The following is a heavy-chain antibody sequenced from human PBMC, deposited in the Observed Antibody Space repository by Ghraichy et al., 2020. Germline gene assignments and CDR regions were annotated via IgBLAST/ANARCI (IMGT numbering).Heavy chain of an antibody. J-gene: IGHJ5*02. Sequence: SLTCTVSGGSISGYYWTWIRQPPGKRLEWIGYIYYGGSTDYNPSLKSRVTISLDSSKNQFSLKLRSVTATDTAVYFCARTPHTAARPWWFDPWGQGKLVTVSS. CDR3: ARTPHTAARPWWFDP. D-gene: IGHD6-6*01. V-gene: IGHV4-59*01. CDR1: GGSISGYY. CDR2: IYYGGST.